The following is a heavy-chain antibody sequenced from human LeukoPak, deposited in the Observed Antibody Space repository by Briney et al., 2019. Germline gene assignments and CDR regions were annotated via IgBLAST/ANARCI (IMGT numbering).Heavy chain of an antibody. V-gene: IGHV3-23*01. D-gene: IGHD1-26*01. CDR2: ISGSGGST. CDR3: AKKGATTGDFDY. CDR1: GFTFSSYA. Sequence: GGSLRLSCAASGFTFSSYAMSWVRQAPGKGLEWVSAISGSGGSTYYADSVKGRFTISRDNSKSTLYLQLNSLRAEDTAVYYCAKKGATTGDFDYWGQGTLVTVSS. J-gene: IGHJ4*02.